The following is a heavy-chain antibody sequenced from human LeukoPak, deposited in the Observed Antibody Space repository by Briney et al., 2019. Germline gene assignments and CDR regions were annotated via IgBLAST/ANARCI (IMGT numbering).Heavy chain of an antibody. V-gene: IGHV3-30*03. J-gene: IGHJ4*02. Sequence: GGSLRLSCAAPGFTFSSYGMHWVRQAPGKGLEWVAVISYDGSNKYYADSVKGRFTISRDNSKNTLYLQMNSLRAEDTAVYYCAREWIWRNFDYWGQGTLVTVSS. CDR1: GFTFSSYG. CDR2: ISYDGSNK. CDR3: AREWIWRNFDY. D-gene: IGHD3-3*01.